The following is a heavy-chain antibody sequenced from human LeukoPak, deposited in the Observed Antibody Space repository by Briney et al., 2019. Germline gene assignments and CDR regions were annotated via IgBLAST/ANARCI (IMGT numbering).Heavy chain of an antibody. J-gene: IGHJ6*02. CDR3: ASLRYSSGWYERAYYYYYGMDV. V-gene: IGHV1-18*01. CDR2: ISAYNGNT. Sequence: ASVKVSCKASGYTFTSYDINWVRQATGQGLEWMGWISAYNGNTNYAQKLQGRVTMTTDTSTSTAYMELRSLRSDDTAVYYCASLRYSSGWYERAYYYYYGMDVWGQGTTVTVSS. D-gene: IGHD6-19*01. CDR1: GYTFTSYD.